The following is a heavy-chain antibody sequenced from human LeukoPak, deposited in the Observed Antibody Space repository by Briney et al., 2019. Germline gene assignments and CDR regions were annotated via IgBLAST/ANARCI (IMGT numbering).Heavy chain of an antibody. CDR3: AKSRARIAVAGTVYFQH. CDR1: SXX. Sequence: SXXMSWVRQAPGKGLEWVSAISGSGGSTYYADSVKGRFTISRDNSKNTLYLQMNSLRAEDTAVYYCAKSRARIAVAGTVYFQHWGQGTLVTVSS. CDR2: ISGSGGST. V-gene: IGHV3-23*01. D-gene: IGHD6-19*01. J-gene: IGHJ1*01.